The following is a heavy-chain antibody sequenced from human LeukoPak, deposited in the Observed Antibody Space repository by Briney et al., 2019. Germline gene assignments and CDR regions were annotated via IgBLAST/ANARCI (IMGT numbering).Heavy chain of an antibody. CDR2: ISSGGSSM. CDR3: ARDTRQQLTPTAFDS. J-gene: IGHJ4*02. CDR1: GFTFTSYS. D-gene: IGHD6-13*01. Sequence: PGGSLRPSCATSGFTFTSYSMNWVRQAPGKGLEWISHISSGGSSMNYADSVKGRFTISRDNVKNSLHLQMNDLRAEDTAIYFCARDTRQQLTPTAFDSWGQGTLVTVSS. V-gene: IGHV3-48*01.